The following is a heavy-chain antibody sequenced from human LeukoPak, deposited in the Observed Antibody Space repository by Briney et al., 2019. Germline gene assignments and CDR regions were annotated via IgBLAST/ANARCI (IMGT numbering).Heavy chain of an antibody. CDR3: ARRGDYYDSSGYYFFDY. D-gene: IGHD3-22*01. CDR1: GGSISSYY. J-gene: IGHJ4*02. Sequence: PSVTLSLTCTVSGGSISSYYWSWIRQPPGKGLEWIGYIYYSGSTNYNPSLKSRVTISVDTSKNQFSLKLSSVTAADTAVYYCARRGDYYDSSGYYFFDYWGQGTLVTVSS. V-gene: IGHV4-59*01. CDR2: IYYSGST.